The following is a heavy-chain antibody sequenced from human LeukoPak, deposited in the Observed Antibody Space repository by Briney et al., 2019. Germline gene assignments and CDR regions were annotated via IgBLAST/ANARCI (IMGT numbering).Heavy chain of an antibody. CDR3: ATMVIEVGFYYYYMDV. CDR1: GYTFTVYY. D-gene: IGHD3-22*01. Sequence: ASVTVSSTASGYTFTVYYMDWVRQAPGQGLEWVGWINPNSGGTNYAQKFQGTVTMTEDTSTATAYMELSSQRSEDTAVYCCATMVIEVGFYYYYMDVWGKGTTVTVSS. CDR2: INPNSGGT. V-gene: IGHV1-2*02. J-gene: IGHJ6*03.